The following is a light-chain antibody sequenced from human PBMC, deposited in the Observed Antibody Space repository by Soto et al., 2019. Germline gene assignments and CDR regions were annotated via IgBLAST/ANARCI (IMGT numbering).Light chain of an antibody. Sequence: DIQMTQSPSSLSASVGDRVTISCRSSQSFGRNLNWYLQKPGKAPKLLVYAGSHLQSGVPSRFSGGGSGTAFTLIISSLQPEDSATYYCQQSYNPPWTFGLGTKVDIK. V-gene: IGKV1-39*01. CDR3: QQSYNPPWT. J-gene: IGKJ3*01. CDR1: QSFGRN. CDR2: AGS.